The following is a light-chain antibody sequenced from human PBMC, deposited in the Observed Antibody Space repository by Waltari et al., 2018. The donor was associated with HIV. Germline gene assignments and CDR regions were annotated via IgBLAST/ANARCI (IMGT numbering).Light chain of an antibody. J-gene: IGLJ1*01. V-gene: IGLV1-47*01. CDR2: KNF. CDR3: VGWDSSLSAYV. CDR1: SSNIENDN. Sequence: QSFLTQPPSASGTPGPTVTISCSGSSSNIENDNVYWYQQLPGMTPKLLIYKNFLRPSGVPDRFAASKSGTSASLTISGLRSADEADYYWVGWDSSLSAYVFGAGTKVAVL.